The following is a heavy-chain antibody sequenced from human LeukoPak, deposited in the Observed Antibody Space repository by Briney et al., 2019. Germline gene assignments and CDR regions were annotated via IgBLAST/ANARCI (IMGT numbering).Heavy chain of an antibody. Sequence: GGSLRLSCAASGFTFDDYGMSWVRQAPGKGLGWVSAISGSGGNTYYADSVKGRFTISRDNSKNTLYLQMNSLRAEDTAVYYCAKDRRAGSYDYWGQGTLVTVSS. J-gene: IGHJ4*02. CDR2: ISGSGGNT. V-gene: IGHV3-23*01. D-gene: IGHD3-10*01. CDR3: AKDRRAGSYDY. CDR1: GFTFDDYG.